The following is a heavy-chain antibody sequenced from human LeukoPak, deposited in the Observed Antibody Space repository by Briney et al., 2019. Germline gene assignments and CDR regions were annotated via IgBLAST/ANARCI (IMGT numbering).Heavy chain of an antibody. CDR2: IYYTGST. Sequence: SETPSLTCTVSGGSISSFYWSWIRQPPGKGLEWIGYIYYTGSTNYNPSLKSRVTISVDTSKNQFSLKLSSVTAADTAVYYCVSFAVTTLYYYYYMDVWGKGTTVTISS. CDR1: GGSISSFY. V-gene: IGHV4-59*08. CDR3: VSFAVTTLYYYYYMDV. J-gene: IGHJ6*03. D-gene: IGHD4-17*01.